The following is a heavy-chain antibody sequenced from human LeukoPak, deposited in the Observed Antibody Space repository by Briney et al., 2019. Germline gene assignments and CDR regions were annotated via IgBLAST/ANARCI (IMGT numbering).Heavy chain of an antibody. V-gene: IGHV3-74*01. CDR1: GFTFSSYW. CDR3: VPNFVY. Sequence: GRSLRLSCAASGFTFSSYWMHWVRQAPGRGLVWVSRINPDGSDTSYADSVKGRFTIYRDNAKNTLYLQMNSLRAEDTAVYYCVPNFVYWGQGAPVTVSS. CDR2: INPDGSDT. J-gene: IGHJ4*02. D-gene: IGHD5-24*01.